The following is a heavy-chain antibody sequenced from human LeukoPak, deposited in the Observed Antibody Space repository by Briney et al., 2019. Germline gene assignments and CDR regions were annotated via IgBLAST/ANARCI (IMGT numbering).Heavy chain of an antibody. D-gene: IGHD3-10*01. CDR3: ARHITNSGSAFDL. J-gene: IGHJ2*01. Sequence: PSETLSLTCTVSGGSINNYYWSWIRQPAGKGLEWIGRIYTRGSTNYNPSLKSRVSMSIDTSKKQFSLKVTSVTATDTAVYYCARHITNSGSAFDLWGRGTLVTVSS. CDR1: GGSINNYY. V-gene: IGHV4-4*07. CDR2: IYTRGST.